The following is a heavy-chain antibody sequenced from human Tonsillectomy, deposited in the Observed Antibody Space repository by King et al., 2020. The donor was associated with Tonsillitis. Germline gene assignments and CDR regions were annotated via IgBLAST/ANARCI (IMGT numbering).Heavy chain of an antibody. CDR1: GFTFSNYA. V-gene: IGHV3-23*03. Sequence: VQLLESGGGLVQPGGSLRLSCAASGFTFSNYAMTWVRQAPGKGLEWVSVIYSGGGSKYYADSVKGRFTISRDNSRNTVYLQMSSLRADDTAVNYCAKDLLTTAGGDSFDFWGQGTMVTVSS. D-gene: IGHD6-13*01. J-gene: IGHJ3*01. CDR2: IYSGGGSK. CDR3: AKDLLTTAGGDSFDF.